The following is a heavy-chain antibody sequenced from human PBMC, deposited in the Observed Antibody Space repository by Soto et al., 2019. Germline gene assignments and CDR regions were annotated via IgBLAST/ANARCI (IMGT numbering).Heavy chain of an antibody. V-gene: IGHV4-30-2*01. CDR2: IYHSGST. Sequence: SETLSLTCAVSGGSISNVGYSWSWIRQPPGKGLECIGYIYHSGSTYYNPSLKSRVTISVDRSKNQFSLKLSSVTAADTAVYYCARGRNWARGNYYYGSGSYSQGYYYYGMDVWGQGTTVTVSS. CDR3: ARGRNWARGNYYYGSGSYSQGYYYYGMDV. D-gene: IGHD3-10*01. J-gene: IGHJ6*02. CDR1: GGSISNVGYS.